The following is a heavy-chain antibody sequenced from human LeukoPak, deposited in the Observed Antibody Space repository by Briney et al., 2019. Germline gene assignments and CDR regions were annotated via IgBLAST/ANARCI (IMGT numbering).Heavy chain of an antibody. D-gene: IGHD3-22*01. Sequence: GGSLRLSCAASGFTFSSYAMHWVRQAPGKGLERVAVISYDGSDKYYADSVKGRFTISRDNSKNTLYLQMSSLRAEDTAVYYCARAAWDYYDSSGYYYDYWGQGTLVTVSS. CDR2: ISYDGSDK. V-gene: IGHV3-30-3*01. CDR1: GFTFSSYA. CDR3: ARAAWDYYDSSGYYYDY. J-gene: IGHJ4*02.